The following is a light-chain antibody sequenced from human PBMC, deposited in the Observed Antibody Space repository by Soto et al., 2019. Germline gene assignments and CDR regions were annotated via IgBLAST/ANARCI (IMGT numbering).Light chain of an antibody. CDR2: GAS. J-gene: IGKJ4*01. CDR1: QSVYSN. CDR3: QQYSHWPLT. V-gene: IGKV3-15*01. Sequence: EIVMTQSPATLSVSPGDRATLSCRATQSVYSNVAWYQQKPGQAPRLLIYGASTRATGFPSRFSGSGSGTELNLTIASLQSEDLGIYYCQQYSHWPLTFGGGTKVEI.